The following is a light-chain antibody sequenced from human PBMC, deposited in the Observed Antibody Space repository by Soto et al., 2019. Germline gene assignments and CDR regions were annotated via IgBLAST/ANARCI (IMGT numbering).Light chain of an antibody. Sequence: EIVLTQSPATLSLSPGERATLSCRASQSVSSYLAWYQQKPGQAPRLLIYDASNRATGIPARFSGSGSGTDFTLTISSLEPEDFAVYYCKQRSKGGLTFGGGTKVEIK. CDR2: DAS. CDR1: QSVSSY. CDR3: KQRSKGGLT. J-gene: IGKJ4*01. V-gene: IGKV3-11*01.